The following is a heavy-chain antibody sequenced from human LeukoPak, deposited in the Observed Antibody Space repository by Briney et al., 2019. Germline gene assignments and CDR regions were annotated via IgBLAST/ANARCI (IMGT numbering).Heavy chain of an antibody. D-gene: IGHD6-13*01. Sequence: GGSLRLSCTASGFTFGDYAMSWFRQAPGKGLEWVGFIRSKAYGGTTEYAASVKGRFTISRDDSKSIAYLQMNSLKTEDTAVYYCTRDREQQLAHANWFDPWGQGTLVTVSS. CDR1: GFTFGDYA. J-gene: IGHJ5*02. CDR3: TRDREQQLAHANWFDP. V-gene: IGHV3-49*03. CDR2: IRSKAYGGTT.